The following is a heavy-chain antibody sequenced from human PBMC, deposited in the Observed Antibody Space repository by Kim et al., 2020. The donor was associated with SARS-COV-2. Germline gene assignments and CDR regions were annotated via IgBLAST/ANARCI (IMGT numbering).Heavy chain of an antibody. CDR2: TSGDSRTI. V-gene: IGHV3-64D*06. Sequence: GGSLRLSCAASGFSFSSYAMNWVRQAPGKGLEYVAGTSGDSRTIMYADSVKGRFTISRDNAKSTLYLQMTSLRHEDTAVYYCVKATIGGGGIYEHWG. CDR3: VKATIGGGGIYEH. CDR1: GFSFSSYA. J-gene: IGHJ1*01. D-gene: IGHD3-16*01.